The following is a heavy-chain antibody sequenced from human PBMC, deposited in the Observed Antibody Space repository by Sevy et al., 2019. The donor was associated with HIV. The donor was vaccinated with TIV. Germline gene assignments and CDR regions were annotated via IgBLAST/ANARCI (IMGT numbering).Heavy chain of an antibody. CDR1: GFTFSNYA. Sequence: GGSLRLSCAASGFTFSNYAMSWVRQTPGKGLEWVSAISGSADATYYTDSVKGRFTISRDNSKKTVYLPMNSLRAEDTAVYYCVKEVSQYSYSDYWGQGTLVTVSS. V-gene: IGHV3-23*01. J-gene: IGHJ4*02. CDR3: VKEVSQYSYSDY. CDR2: ISGSADAT. D-gene: IGHD5-18*01.